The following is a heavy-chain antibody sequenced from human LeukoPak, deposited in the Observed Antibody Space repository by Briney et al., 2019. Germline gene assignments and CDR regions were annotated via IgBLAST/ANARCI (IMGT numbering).Heavy chain of an antibody. V-gene: IGHV3-21*01. CDR3: AREGGTGEFDY. Sequence: GGSLRLSCAASGYTFSSYSMNWVRQVPGKGLEWVSSISSSSSYIYYADSVKGRFTISRDNAKNSLYLQMNSLRAEDTAVYYCAREGGTGEFDYWGQGTLVTVSS. J-gene: IGHJ4*02. D-gene: IGHD3/OR15-3a*01. CDR1: GYTFSSYS. CDR2: ISSSSSYI.